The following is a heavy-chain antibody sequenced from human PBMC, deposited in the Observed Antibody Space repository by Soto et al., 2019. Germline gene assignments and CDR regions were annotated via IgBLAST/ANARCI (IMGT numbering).Heavy chain of an antibody. CDR2: ITVYNGNT. Sequence: ASVKVSCKASGYSFNSYGFSWVRQAPGQGLEWMGWITVYNGNTNYAQKFQGRVTVTTDTSTSTAYMELRSLRSDDTAVYYCARVNFWSGKGLLDSWGQGTLVTVS. CDR3: ARVNFWSGKGLLDS. CDR1: GYSFNSYG. V-gene: IGHV1-18*01. D-gene: IGHD3-3*01. J-gene: IGHJ4*02.